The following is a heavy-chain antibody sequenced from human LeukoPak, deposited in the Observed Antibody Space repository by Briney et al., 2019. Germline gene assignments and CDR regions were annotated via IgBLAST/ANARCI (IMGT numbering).Heavy chain of an antibody. J-gene: IGHJ4*02. CDR1: GFTFSSYW. CDR3: AKEGDDGYNSHFDY. D-gene: IGHD5-24*01. CDR2: ISYDGSNK. V-gene: IGHV3-30*18. Sequence: PGGSLRLSCAASGFTFSSYWMSWVRQAPGKGLEWVAVISYDGSNKYYADSVKGRFTISRDNSKNTLYLQMNSLRAEDTAVYYCAKEGDDGYNSHFDYWGQGTLVTVSS.